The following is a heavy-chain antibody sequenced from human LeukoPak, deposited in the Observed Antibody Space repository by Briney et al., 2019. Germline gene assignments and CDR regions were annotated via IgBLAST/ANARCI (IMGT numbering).Heavy chain of an antibody. CDR1: GYTFTGYH. Sequence: ASEKVSCKASGYTFTGYHMHWVRQAPGQGLEWMGWINLNSGGTNYAQKFQGRVTMTRDTSISTAYMELSRLRSDDTAVYYCAREQSSGYTLDYWGQGTLVTVSS. J-gene: IGHJ4*02. V-gene: IGHV1-2*02. D-gene: IGHD3-22*01. CDR2: INLNSGGT. CDR3: AREQSSGYTLDY.